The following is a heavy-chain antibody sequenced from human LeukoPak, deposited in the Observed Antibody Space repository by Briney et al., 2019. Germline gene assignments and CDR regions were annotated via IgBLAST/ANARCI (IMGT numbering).Heavy chain of an antibody. V-gene: IGHV3-23*01. CDR1: GFTFSSSA. D-gene: IGHD3-22*01. Sequence: PGGFLRLSCVASGFTFSSSAMSWVRQAPGKGLEWVSVISESGDYTQFADSVKGRFTISRDNSKNTLYLQMNSLRAEDTAVYYCARFYSSGSFGAFDIWGQGTMVSVSS. J-gene: IGHJ3*02. CDR3: ARFYSSGSFGAFDI. CDR2: ISESGDYT.